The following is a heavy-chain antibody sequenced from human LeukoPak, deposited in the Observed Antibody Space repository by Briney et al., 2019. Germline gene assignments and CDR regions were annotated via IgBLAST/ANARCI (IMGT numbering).Heavy chain of an antibody. CDR1: GGTFSSYT. CDR3: ARVVRAAEFDY. Sequence: SVKVSCEASGGTFSSYTISWVRQAPGQGLEWMGRIIPILGIANYAQKLQGRVTMTTDTSTSTAYMELRSLRSDDTAVYYCARVVRAAEFDYWGQGTLVTVSS. D-gene: IGHD6-13*01. V-gene: IGHV1-69*02. J-gene: IGHJ4*02. CDR2: IIPILGIA.